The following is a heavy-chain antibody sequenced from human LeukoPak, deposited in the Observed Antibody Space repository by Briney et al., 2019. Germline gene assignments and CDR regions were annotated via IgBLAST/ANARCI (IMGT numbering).Heavy chain of an antibody. J-gene: IGHJ6*02. CDR2: MSSGGSAI. D-gene: IGHD2-15*01. CDR3: AKGVVAATNAAYYGMDV. Sequence: GGSLRLSCAASEFTFRTYEMNWVRQAPGKGLEWVSYMSSGGSAIHYSDSVKGRFTIFRDNAKNSLYLQMNSLRVEDTAVYYCAKGVVAATNAAYYGMDVWGQGTTVTVSS. V-gene: IGHV3-48*03. CDR1: EFTFRTYE.